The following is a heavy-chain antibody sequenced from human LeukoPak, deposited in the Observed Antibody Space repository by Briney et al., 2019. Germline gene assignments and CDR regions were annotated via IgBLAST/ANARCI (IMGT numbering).Heavy chain of an antibody. CDR3: ARLVGGYHMRFDY. J-gene: IGHJ4*02. V-gene: IGHV4-59*08. Sequence: SETLSLTCTVSGGSISSYYWSWIRQPPGKGLEWTGYIYYSGSTNYNPSLKSRVTISVDTSKNQFSLKLSSVTAADTAVYYCARLVGGYHMRFDYWGQGTLVTVSS. D-gene: IGHD5-12*01. CDR2: IYYSGST. CDR1: GGSISSYY.